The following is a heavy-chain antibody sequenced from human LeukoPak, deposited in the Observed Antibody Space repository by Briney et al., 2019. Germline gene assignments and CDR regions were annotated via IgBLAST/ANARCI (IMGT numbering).Heavy chain of an antibody. J-gene: IGHJ4*02. D-gene: IGHD6-13*01. CDR1: GFTFSTYW. V-gene: IGHV3-7*01. CDR3: ARDSAGNDY. CDR2: IKQDGSEK. Sequence: GGSLRLSCAASGFTFSTYWMSWVRQAPGKGLEWVANIKQDGSEKYYVDSVKGRFTISRDNAENSLYLQMNSLRAEDTAMYYCARDSAGNDYWGQGTLVTVSS.